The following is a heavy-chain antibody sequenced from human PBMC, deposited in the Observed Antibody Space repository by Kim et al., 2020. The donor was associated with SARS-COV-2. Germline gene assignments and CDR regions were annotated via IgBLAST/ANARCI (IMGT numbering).Heavy chain of an antibody. CDR2: ISGSGGNT. CDR3: SKDRSSSASTPSFDS. CDR1: GFTFNNFA. J-gene: IGHJ4*02. Sequence: GGSLRLSCAASGFTFNNFAMNWVRQAPGKGLEWVSTISGSGGNTFYADSVKGRFTISRDNSKNTLSVQMNSLRAEDTAVYYCSKDRSSSASTPSFDSWGQGTLVIVSS. D-gene: IGHD6-6*01. V-gene: IGHV3-23*01.